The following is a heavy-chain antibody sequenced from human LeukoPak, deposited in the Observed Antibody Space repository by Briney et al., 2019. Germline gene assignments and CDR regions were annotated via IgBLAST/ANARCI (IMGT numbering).Heavy chain of an antibody. V-gene: IGHV4-4*07. Sequence: SETLSLTCTVSGGSISRYYCSWIRQSAGKRLEWIGRIYASGNTNYNPSLKRRVTMSGDTSKNQFSLRLSSVTAADTAVYYCATAAYYYMDVWGKGTTVTVPS. CDR1: GGSISRYY. J-gene: IGHJ6*03. CDR2: IYASGNT. CDR3: ATAAYYYMDV.